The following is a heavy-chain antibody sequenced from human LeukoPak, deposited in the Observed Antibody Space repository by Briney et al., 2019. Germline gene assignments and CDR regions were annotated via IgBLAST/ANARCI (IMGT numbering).Heavy chain of an antibody. J-gene: IGHJ5*02. Sequence: GESLKISCKGSGYSFTSYWIGWVRQMPGKGLEWMGIIYPGDSDTRYSPSFQGQVTISADKSISTASLQWSSLKASDTAMYYCARQSLEDGPIVNWFDPWGQGTLVTVSS. CDR1: GYSFTSYW. CDR3: ARQSLEDGPIVNWFDP. CDR2: IYPGDSDT. V-gene: IGHV5-51*01. D-gene: IGHD1-26*01.